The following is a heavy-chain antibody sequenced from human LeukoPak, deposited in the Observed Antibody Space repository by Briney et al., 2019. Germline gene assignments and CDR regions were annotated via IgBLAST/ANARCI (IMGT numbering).Heavy chain of an antibody. J-gene: IGHJ4*02. CDR1: GFTVSINY. D-gene: IGHD1-26*01. CDR3: AFTRGYSGSYSDYLDY. V-gene: IGHV3-7*01. CDR2: IKQDGSEK. Sequence: GGSLRLSCTASGFTVSINYMSWVRQAPGKGLEWVADIKQDGSEKYYVDSVKGRFTISRDNAKNSLYLQMNSLRAEDTAVYYCAFTRGYSGSYSDYLDYWGQGTLVTVSS.